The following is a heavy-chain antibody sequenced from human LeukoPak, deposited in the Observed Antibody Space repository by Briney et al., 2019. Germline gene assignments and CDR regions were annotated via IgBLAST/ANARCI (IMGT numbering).Heavy chain of an antibody. J-gene: IGHJ5*02. CDR1: GASISSGGYF. CDR2: VYHTGGT. CDR3: AREFIRGWFDP. V-gene: IGHV4-31*03. Sequence: SETLSLTCIVSGASISSGGYFWTWIRHHPEKGLEWIGYVYHTGGTDYNPSLKSRLTISVDTAKNQFSLKLSSVTAADTAIYYCAREFIRGWFDPWGQGTLVTVSS. D-gene: IGHD3-16*02.